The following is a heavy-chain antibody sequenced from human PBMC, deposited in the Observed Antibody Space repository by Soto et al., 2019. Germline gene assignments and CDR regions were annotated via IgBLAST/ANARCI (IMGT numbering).Heavy chain of an antibody. D-gene: IGHD3-3*02. CDR1: GGTFSSYA. Sequence: QVQLVQSGAEVKKPGSSVKVSCKASGGTFSSYAISWVRQAPGQGLEWMGGIIPIFGTANYAQKFQGRVTXTXDXXPSTAYMELRSLRSEDTAVYYCARVMGGLASSIDYWGQGTLVTVSS. CDR3: ARVMGGLASSIDY. J-gene: IGHJ4*02. V-gene: IGHV1-69*05. CDR2: IIPIFGTA.